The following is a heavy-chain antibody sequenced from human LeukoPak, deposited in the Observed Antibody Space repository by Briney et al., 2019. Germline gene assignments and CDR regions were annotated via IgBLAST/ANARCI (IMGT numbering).Heavy chain of an antibody. CDR2: ISGSGGGT. Sequence: PGGSLRLSCAVSGITVSNYGMSWVRQAPGKGLEWVAGISGSGGGTNYADSVKSRFTISRDNFKNTLYLQMNSLRAEDTAVYFCAKRGVVIRVILVGFHKEAYYFDSWGQGALVTVSS. D-gene: IGHD3-22*01. V-gene: IGHV3-23*01. J-gene: IGHJ4*02. CDR3: AKRGVVIRVILVGFHKEAYYFDS. CDR1: GITVSNYG.